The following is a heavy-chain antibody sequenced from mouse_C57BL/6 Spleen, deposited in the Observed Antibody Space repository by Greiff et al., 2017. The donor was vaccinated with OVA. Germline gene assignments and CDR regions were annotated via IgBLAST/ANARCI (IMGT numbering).Heavy chain of an antibody. CDR1: GYTFTDYY. J-gene: IGHJ4*01. V-gene: IGHV1-26*01. CDR2: INPNNGGT. CDR3: ARWYDYDGAMDY. D-gene: IGHD2-4*01. Sequence: EVQLQQSGPELVKPGASVKISCKASGYTFTDYYINWVKQSHGKSLEWIGDINPNNGGTSYNQKFKGKATLTVDKSSSTAYMELRSLTSEDSAVYYCARWYDYDGAMDYWGQGTSVTVSS.